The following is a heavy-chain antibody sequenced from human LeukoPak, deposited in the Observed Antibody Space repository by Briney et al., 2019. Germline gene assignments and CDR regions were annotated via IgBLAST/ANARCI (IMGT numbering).Heavy chain of an antibody. CDR3: TRALGYSDWAIDGIGY. Sequence: SVRLSCTACGFIYGDYAMNWVRQARGKGLEWVSFIRSKSHGWTTEYAASVKGRFTISRDDPKSIAYLQMNSLKTEDKAVYYCTRALGYSDWAIDGIGYWGQGTLVAVSS. J-gene: IGHJ4*02. D-gene: IGHD2-15*01. V-gene: IGHV3-49*04. CDR2: IRSKSHGWTT. CDR1: GFIYGDYA.